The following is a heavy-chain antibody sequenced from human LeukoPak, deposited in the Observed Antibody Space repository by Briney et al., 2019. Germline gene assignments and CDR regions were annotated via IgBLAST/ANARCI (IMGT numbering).Heavy chain of an antibody. D-gene: IGHD6-13*01. CDR1: GFSFSNYW. V-gene: IGHV3-23*01. Sequence: PGESLRLSCAASGFSFSNYWFHWVRQAPGKGLEWVSVISGSGGSTYFADSVKGRFTISRDNSKNTLYLQMNSLRAEDTAVYYCAKGRMAAAESYGMDDWGKGTRVTVSS. CDR2: ISGSGGST. J-gene: IGHJ6*04. CDR3: AKGRMAAAESYGMDD.